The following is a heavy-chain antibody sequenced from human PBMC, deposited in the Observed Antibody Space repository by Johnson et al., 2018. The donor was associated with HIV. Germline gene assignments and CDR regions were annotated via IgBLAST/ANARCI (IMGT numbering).Heavy chain of an antibody. CDR1: GFTVSRNY. CDR2: IYSAGNT. D-gene: IGHD2-15*01. Sequence: MLLVESGGGMVQPGGSLRLSCSASGFTVSRNYMSWVRQAPGRGLECVSIIYSAGNTYYADSVKGRFTISSDISKNKLSLQMNGLRAEDTAVYYCARDRRVSREGYWSGGTCYPYIAYSDAFDIWGQGTMVTVSS. V-gene: IGHV3-66*01. CDR3: ARDRRVSREGYWSGGTCYPYIAYSDAFDI. J-gene: IGHJ3*02.